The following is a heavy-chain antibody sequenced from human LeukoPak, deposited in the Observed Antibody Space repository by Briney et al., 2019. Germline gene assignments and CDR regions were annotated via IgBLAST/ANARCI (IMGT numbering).Heavy chain of an antibody. J-gene: IGHJ3*02. CDR1: GDSVSSNSAA. CDR3: ARDRAGVYSYGSGSYYKRADAFDI. CDR2: TYYRSKWYN. V-gene: IGHV6-1*01. Sequence: SQTLSLTCAIYGDSVSSNSAAWNWIRQSPSRGLEWLGRTYYRSKWYNDYAVSVKSRITINPDTSKNQFSLQLNSVTPEDTAVYYCARDRAGVYSYGSGSYYKRADAFDIWGQGTMVTVSS. D-gene: IGHD3-10*01.